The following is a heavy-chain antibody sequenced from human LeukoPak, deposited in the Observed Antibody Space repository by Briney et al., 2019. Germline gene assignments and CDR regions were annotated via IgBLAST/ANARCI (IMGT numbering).Heavy chain of an antibody. Sequence: PGGSLRLSCAASGFTFSSYAMSWVRQAPGKGLEWVSTISGSGVSTYYADSVKGRFPISRDNSKNTLYLQMNSLRAEDTAVYYCAKRDGNNFDYWGQGTVVTVSS. CDR3: AKRDGNNFDY. CDR2: ISGSGVST. V-gene: IGHV3-23*01. J-gene: IGHJ4*02. CDR1: GFTFSSYA.